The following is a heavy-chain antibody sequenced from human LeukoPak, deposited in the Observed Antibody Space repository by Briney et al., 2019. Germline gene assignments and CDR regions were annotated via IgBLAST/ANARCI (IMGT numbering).Heavy chain of an antibody. J-gene: IGHJ4*02. CDR1: GFTISSYW. CDR3: ARGGNSNYAADY. Sequence: GGSLRLSCAASGFTISSYWMSWVRQAPGKGLEWVANIKQDGSEKYYVDSVKGRFTISRDNAKKSLYLQMNSLKAEDTAVYYCARGGNSNYAADYWGQGTLVTVSS. D-gene: IGHD4-11*01. CDR2: IKQDGSEK. V-gene: IGHV3-7*01.